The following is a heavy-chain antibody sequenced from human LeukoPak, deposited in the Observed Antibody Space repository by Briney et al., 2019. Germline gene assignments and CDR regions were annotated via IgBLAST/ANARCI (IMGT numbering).Heavy chain of an antibody. CDR2: IKQDGSEK. D-gene: IGHD1-7*01. Sequence: PGGSLRLCCAASGFTFSNYWMSWVRQAPGKGLEWVANIKQDGSEKYYVNSVKGRFTISRDNAKNSLYLQMNSLRAEDTAIYFCAREDDWNYEDYWGQGTLVTVSS. CDR3: AREDDWNYEDY. J-gene: IGHJ4*02. CDR1: GFTFSNYW. V-gene: IGHV3-7*01.